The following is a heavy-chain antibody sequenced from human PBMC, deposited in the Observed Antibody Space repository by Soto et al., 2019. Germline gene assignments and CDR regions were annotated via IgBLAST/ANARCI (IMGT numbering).Heavy chain of an antibody. D-gene: IGHD3-3*01. CDR1: GGSFSGYY. CDR3: ARRGYDFWRAFDI. CDR2: INHSGST. V-gene: IGHV4-34*01. J-gene: IGHJ3*02. Sequence: QVQLQQWGAGLLKPSETLSLTCAVYGGSFSGYYWSWIRQPPGKGLEWIGEINHSGSTNYNPSLKSRVTISVDTSKNQFSLKLSSVTAADTAVYYCARRGYDFWRAFDIWGQGTMVTVSS.